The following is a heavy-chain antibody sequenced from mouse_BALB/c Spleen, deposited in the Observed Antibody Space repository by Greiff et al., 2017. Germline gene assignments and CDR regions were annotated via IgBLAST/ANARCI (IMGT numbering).Heavy chain of an antibody. J-gene: IGHJ4*01. CDR2: INPSSGYT. V-gene: IGHV1-4*01. CDR3: ARDYGYYYAMDY. D-gene: IGHD1-2*01. Sequence: QVQLKQSGAELARPGASVKMSCKASGYTFTSYTMHWVKQRPGQGLEWIGYINPSSGYTNYNQKFKDKATLTADKSSSTAYMQLSSLTSEDSAVYYCARDYGYYYAMDYWGQGTSVTVSS. CDR1: GYTFTSYT.